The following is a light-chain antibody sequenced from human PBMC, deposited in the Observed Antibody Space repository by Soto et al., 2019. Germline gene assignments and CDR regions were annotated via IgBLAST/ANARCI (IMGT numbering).Light chain of an antibody. V-gene: IGLV2-14*01. J-gene: IGLJ1*01. CDR2: EVR. CDR3: SSYRTGCAFYV. Sequence: SVVTQPASVSGSPGQSITISCTGTSSDVGDYNYVSWYQHHPGKAPKLIIYEVRNRPSGVPNRFSGAKSGNTASLTISGLQAEDEADYYCSSYRTGCAFYVFGSGTKVTVL. CDR1: SSDVGDYNY.